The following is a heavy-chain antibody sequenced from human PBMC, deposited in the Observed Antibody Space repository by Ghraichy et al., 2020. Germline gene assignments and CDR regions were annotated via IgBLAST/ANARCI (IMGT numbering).Heavy chain of an antibody. D-gene: IGHD3-3*01. CDR3: ATRSVYDFWSGYYRNYYYYGMDV. J-gene: IGHJ6*02. CDR2: FDPEDGER. V-gene: IGHV1-24*01. CDR1: GYTLTELS. Sequence: ASVKVSCKVSGYTLTELSMHWVRQAPGKGLEWMGGFDPEDGERIYAQKFQGRVTMTEDTSTDTAYMELSSLRSEDTAVYYCATRSVYDFWSGYYRNYYYYGMDVWGQGTTVTVSS.